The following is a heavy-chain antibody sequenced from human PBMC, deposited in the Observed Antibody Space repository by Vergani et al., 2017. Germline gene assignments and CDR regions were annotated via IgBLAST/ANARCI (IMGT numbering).Heavy chain of an antibody. D-gene: IGHD6-19*01. V-gene: IGHV3-23*01. CDR1: GFIFSSYA. CDR2: ISASDGNT. Sequence: EVQLLESGGALVQPGKSLRLSCAASGFIFSSYAMTWVRQAPGKGLEWVSSISASDGNTYYADSVKGRVTISRDKSENTLYLQMNSLRAEDTAVYYCARVGRSAVAGTFGAFDMWGQGTMVTVSS. CDR3: ARVGRSAVAGTFGAFDM. J-gene: IGHJ3*02.